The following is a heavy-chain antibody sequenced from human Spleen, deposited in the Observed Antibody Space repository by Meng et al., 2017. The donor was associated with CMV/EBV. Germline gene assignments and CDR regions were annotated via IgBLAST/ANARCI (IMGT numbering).Heavy chain of an antibody. Sequence: GGSLRLSCAASGFTFSNYGMSWVRQAPGKGLEWVANIKQDGSEKYYVDSVKGRFTISRDNAKNSLYLQMNSLRAEDTAVYYCARELPSYCSSTSCQRTYGMDVWGQGTTVTVSS. J-gene: IGHJ6*02. CDR2: IKQDGSEK. V-gene: IGHV3-7*01. CDR3: ARELPSYCSSTSCQRTYGMDV. D-gene: IGHD2-2*01. CDR1: GFTFSNYG.